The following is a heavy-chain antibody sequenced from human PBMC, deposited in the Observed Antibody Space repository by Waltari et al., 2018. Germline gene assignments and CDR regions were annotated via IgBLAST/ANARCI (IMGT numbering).Heavy chain of an antibody. Sequence: EVQLVESGGGLIQPGGSLRLSCAASGFTVSSNYMSWVRQAPGKGLEWVSVTYSGGSIYYADSVKGRFTISRDNAKKSLYLQMNSLRAEDTAVYYCARDLVWATVTTGYYYGMDVWGQGTTVTVSS. CDR1: GFTVSSNY. J-gene: IGHJ6*02. CDR2: TYSGGSI. CDR3: ARDLVWATVTTGYYYGMDV. D-gene: IGHD4-4*01. V-gene: IGHV3-53*01.